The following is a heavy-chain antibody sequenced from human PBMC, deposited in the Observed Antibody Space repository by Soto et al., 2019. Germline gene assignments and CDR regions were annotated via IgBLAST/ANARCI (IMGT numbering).Heavy chain of an antibody. D-gene: IGHD2-2*01. Sequence: QVQLHESCPGLVKPSQTLSLTCSVSCDSISSSYSYWSLIRQAPGKGLEWIGYINSSGRTYYKTSLTSRVFISIDTSTNQFSLRLTSVTVADTAVYFCARFSTLGKDYGVDVWGQGTTVTVSS. V-gene: IGHV4-30-4*01. CDR1: CDSISSSYSY. CDR2: INSSGRT. CDR3: ARFSTLGKDYGVDV. J-gene: IGHJ6*02.